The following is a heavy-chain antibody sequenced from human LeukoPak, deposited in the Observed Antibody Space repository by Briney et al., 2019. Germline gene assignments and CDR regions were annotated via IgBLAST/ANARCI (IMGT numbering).Heavy chain of an antibody. J-gene: IGHJ4*02. CDR3: ARFDSSGRGSPGDY. Sequence: ASVKVSCKASGYTFTSYGIGWVRQAPGQGLEWMGWISAYNGNTNYAQKVQGRVTMTADTSTSTSYMELRSLRSDDTAVYYCARFDSSGRGSPGDYWGQGTLVTVSS. CDR2: ISAYNGNT. CDR1: GYTFTSYG. V-gene: IGHV1-18*01. D-gene: IGHD3-22*01.